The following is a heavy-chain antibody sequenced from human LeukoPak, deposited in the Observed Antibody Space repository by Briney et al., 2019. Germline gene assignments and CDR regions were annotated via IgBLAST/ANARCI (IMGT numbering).Heavy chain of an antibody. CDR3: ARGRTTIAVAPYYYYGMDV. J-gene: IGHJ6*02. V-gene: IGHV4-34*01. CDR1: GVSFSGYY. D-gene: IGHD6-19*01. CDR2: INHSGST. Sequence: PSETLSLTCAVYGVSFSGYYWSWVRQPPGKGLEWIGEINHSGSTNYNPSLKSRVTISVDTSKNQFSLKLSSVTAADTAVYYCARGRTTIAVAPYYYYGMDVWGQGTTVTVSS.